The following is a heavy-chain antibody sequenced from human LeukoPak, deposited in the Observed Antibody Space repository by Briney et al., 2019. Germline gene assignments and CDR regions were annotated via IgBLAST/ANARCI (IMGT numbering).Heavy chain of an antibody. CDR1: GGSISSYY. Sequence: SETLSLTCTVSGGSISSYYWSWLRQPPGKGLEWIGYIYYSGSTNYNPSLKSRVTISVDTSKNQFSLKLSSVTAADTAVYYCARDLGRGGYSSGWYNAVNWFDRWGQGTLVTVSS. V-gene: IGHV4-59*01. D-gene: IGHD6-19*01. J-gene: IGHJ5*02. CDR2: IYYSGST. CDR3: ARDLGRGGYSSGWYNAVNWFDR.